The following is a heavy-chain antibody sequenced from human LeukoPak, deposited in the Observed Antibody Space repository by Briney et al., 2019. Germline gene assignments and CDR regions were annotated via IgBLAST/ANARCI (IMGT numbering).Heavy chain of an antibody. V-gene: IGHV1-8*01. CDR3: VRTASSWSSRYYYYMDV. CDR2: MNPNSGNT. CDR1: GYTFISYD. Sequence: ASVKVSCKASGYTFISYDINWVRQAPGQGLEWMGWMNPNSGNTDYAQKFQGRVTMTRNTSISTAYMELRSLRSEDTAVYYCVRTASSWSSRYYYYMDVWGKGTTVTVSS. J-gene: IGHJ6*03. D-gene: IGHD6-13*01.